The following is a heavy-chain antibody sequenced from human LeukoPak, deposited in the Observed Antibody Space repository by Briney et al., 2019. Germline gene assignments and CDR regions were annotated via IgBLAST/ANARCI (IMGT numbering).Heavy chain of an antibody. Sequence: PSETLSLTCAVYGGSFSGYYWSWIRQPPGKGLEWIGEINHSGSTNYNPSLKSRVTISVDTSKNQFSLKLSSVTAADTAVYYCARCPDGRDGYNDFDYWGQGTLVTVSS. CDR1: GGSFSGYY. D-gene: IGHD5-24*01. J-gene: IGHJ4*02. V-gene: IGHV4-34*01. CDR2: INHSGST. CDR3: ARCPDGRDGYNDFDY.